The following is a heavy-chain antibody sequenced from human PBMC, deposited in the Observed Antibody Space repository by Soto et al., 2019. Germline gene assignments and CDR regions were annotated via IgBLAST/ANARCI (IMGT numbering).Heavy chain of an antibody. J-gene: IGHJ4*02. V-gene: IGHV3-23*01. Sequence: GGSLRLSCAASGFTFSNYAMSWFRQTPGKGLEWVSAITGSGGDTYHADSVKGRFTISRDNSKNTLYLQMNTLGAEDTAVYYCAKGSSTSRPYYFDYWGQGTLVTVSS. CDR3: AKGSSTSRPYYFDY. D-gene: IGHD2-2*01. CDR2: ITGSGGDT. CDR1: GFTFSNYA.